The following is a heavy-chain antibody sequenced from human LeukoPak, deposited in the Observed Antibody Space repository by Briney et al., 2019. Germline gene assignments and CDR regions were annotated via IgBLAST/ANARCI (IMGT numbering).Heavy chain of an antibody. CDR2: IRSKAYGGTT. V-gene: IGHV3-49*03. CDR1: GFTFGDYA. J-gene: IGHJ6*03. CDR3: TRSHSPFSSGWPNYYYYYMDV. D-gene: IGHD6-19*01. Sequence: GGSLRLSCTASGFTFGDYAMSWFRQAPGKGLEWVGFIRSKAYGGTTEYAASVKGRFTISRDDSKSIAYLQMNSLKTEDTAVYYCTRSHSPFSSGWPNYYYYYMDVWGKGTTVTVSS.